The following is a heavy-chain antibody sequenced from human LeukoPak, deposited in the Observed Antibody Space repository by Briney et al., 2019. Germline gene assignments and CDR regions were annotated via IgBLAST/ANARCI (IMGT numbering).Heavy chain of an antibody. CDR3: AKLQMYSSGWYLQDYGMDV. V-gene: IGHV3-23*01. J-gene: IGHJ6*02. CDR2: ISGSGGST. D-gene: IGHD6-19*01. Sequence: GGSLRLSCAASGFTFSSYAMSWVRQAPGKGLEWVSAISGSGGSTYYADSVKGRFTISRDNSKNTLYLQMNSLRAEDTAVYYCAKLQMYSSGWYLQDYGMDVWGQGTTVTVSS. CDR1: GFTFSSYA.